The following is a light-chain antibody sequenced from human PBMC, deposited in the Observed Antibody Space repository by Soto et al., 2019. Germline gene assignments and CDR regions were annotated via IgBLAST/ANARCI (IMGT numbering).Light chain of an antibody. J-gene: IGKJ1*01. CDR2: DAS. CDR1: QSVSTS. Sequence: IVLTQSPVTLALSPGERAVLSCRAGQSVSTSLAWYQHKPGQAPRLFIYDASKRAPGIPARFSGSGSGTDFTLTISSLEPEDIAVYYCQVRDVWPSFGQGTKVEIK. V-gene: IGKV3-11*01. CDR3: QVRDVWPS.